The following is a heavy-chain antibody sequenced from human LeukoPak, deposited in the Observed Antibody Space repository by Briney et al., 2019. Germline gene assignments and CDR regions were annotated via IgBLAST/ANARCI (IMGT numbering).Heavy chain of an antibody. D-gene: IGHD6-13*01. V-gene: IGHV4-39*01. Sequence: NPSETLSLTCTVSGGSISSSSYYWGWIRQPPGKGLEWIGSIYYSGSTYYNPSLKSRVTISVDTSKNQFSLKLSSVTAADTAVYYCARHTGGDDRQQLVTAFDPWGQGTLVTVSS. CDR1: GGSISSSSYY. CDR3: ARHTGGDDRQQLVTAFDP. J-gene: IGHJ5*02. CDR2: IYYSGST.